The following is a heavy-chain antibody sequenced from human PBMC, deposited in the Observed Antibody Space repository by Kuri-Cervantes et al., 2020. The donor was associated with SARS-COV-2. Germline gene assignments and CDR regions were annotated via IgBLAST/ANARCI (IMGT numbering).Heavy chain of an antibody. D-gene: IGHD6-13*01. V-gene: IGHV3-11*01. CDR3: SKDQVSAAGTANY. Sequence: GGSLRLSCVASGFTFRDYYMSWIRQAPGKGLEWISYISSSDSTTYYADSVKVRFTISRDNAKRTLFLQMNSLRVDDTAVYYCSKDQVSAAGTANYWGQGALVTVSS. J-gene: IGHJ4*02. CDR1: GFTFRDYY. CDR2: ISSSDSTT.